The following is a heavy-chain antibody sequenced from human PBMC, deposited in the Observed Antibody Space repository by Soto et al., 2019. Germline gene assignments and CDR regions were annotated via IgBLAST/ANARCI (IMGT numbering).Heavy chain of an antibody. CDR2: ISYDGSNK. D-gene: IGHD1-26*01. V-gene: IGHV3-30-3*01. Sequence: QVQLVESGGGVVQPGRSLRLSCAASGFTFSSYAMHWVRQAPGKGLEWVAGISYDGSNKYYADSVKGRFTISRDNSKNTLYLQMNSLRAEDTAVYYCLSGSYYGYFDYWGQGTLVTVSS. J-gene: IGHJ4*02. CDR3: LSGSYYGYFDY. CDR1: GFTFSSYA.